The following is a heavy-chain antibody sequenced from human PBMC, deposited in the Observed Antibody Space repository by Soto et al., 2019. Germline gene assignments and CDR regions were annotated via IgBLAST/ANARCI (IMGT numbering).Heavy chain of an antibody. J-gene: IGHJ6*02. CDR1: GDSVSSNSAA. Sequence: SHTLSLTCAISGDSVSSNSAAWNWIRQSPSRGLEWLGRTYYRSNWYSDYAVSMKSRETINPDTSKNQFSLQLNSVGPEDTAGYHCARGPNGMDVWGQGTTVTVSS. CDR3: ARGPNGMDV. V-gene: IGHV6-1*01. CDR2: TYYRSNWYS.